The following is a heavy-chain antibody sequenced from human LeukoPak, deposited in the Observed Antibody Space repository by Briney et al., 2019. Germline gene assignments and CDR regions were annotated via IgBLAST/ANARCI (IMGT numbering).Heavy chain of an antibody. CDR2: IYHSGTT. V-gene: IGHV4-30-2*01. Sequence: SETLSLTCAVSGDSISSGGYSWSWIRQPPGKGLEWIGYIYHSGTTYYNPSLKSRVTISVDRSKNQFSLKLSSVTATDTAVYYCARATTVTTFDYWGQGTLVTVSS. CDR1: GDSISSGGYS. CDR3: ARATTVTTFDY. J-gene: IGHJ4*02. D-gene: IGHD4-17*01.